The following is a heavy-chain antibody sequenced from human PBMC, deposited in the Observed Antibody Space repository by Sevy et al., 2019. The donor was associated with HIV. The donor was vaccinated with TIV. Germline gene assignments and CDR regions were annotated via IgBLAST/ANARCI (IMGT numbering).Heavy chain of an antibody. D-gene: IGHD2-21*01. CDR2: ISSGNTYT. Sequence: GGSLRLSCAASGLVFSDYYMGWVSQAPGKGLEWVADISSGNTYTNYADSVKGRFTISRDNAKKSLYLQMSTLRAEDTAVYYCARLRVIASAPYYFDYWGQGALVTVSS. J-gene: IGHJ4*02. CDR1: GLVFSDYY. V-gene: IGHV3-11*06. CDR3: ARLRVIASAPYYFDY.